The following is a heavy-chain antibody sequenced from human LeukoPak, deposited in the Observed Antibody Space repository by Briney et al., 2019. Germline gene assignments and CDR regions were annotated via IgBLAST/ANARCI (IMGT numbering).Heavy chain of an antibody. V-gene: IGHV3-23*01. CDR2: IGGSDGRT. CDR3: ARDAGSGYFDY. J-gene: IGHJ4*02. D-gene: IGHD6-19*01. Sequence: PGGSLRLSCAASGFTFSSYAMSWVRQPPGKGLEWVSGIGGSDGRTYYGDSVRGRFTISRDNPENTLYLQMSSLRAEDTAVYYCARDAGSGYFDYWGQGTLVTVSS. CDR1: GFTFSSYA.